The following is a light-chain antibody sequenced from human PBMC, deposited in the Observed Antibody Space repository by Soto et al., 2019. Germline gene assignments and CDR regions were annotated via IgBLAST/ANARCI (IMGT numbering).Light chain of an antibody. CDR3: CSYAGSSTWL. Sequence: QSALTQPRSVSGSPGQSVTISCTGTSTDVDDYNYVSWYQQHPGKAPKLMIYDVTKRPSGVLDRFSGSKSGNTASLTISGLKSEEEADYYCCSYAGSSTWLFGGGTKLTVL. V-gene: IGLV2-11*01. CDR1: STDVDDYNY. J-gene: IGLJ2*01. CDR2: DVT.